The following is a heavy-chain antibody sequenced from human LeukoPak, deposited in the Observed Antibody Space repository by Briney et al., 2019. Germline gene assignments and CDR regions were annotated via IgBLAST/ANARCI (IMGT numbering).Heavy chain of an antibody. V-gene: IGHV4-59*12. CDR2: IYYSGST. D-gene: IGHD4-17*01. J-gene: IGHJ4*02. Sequence: PSETLSLTCTVSGGSISSYYWSWIRQPPGKGLEWIGYIYYSGSTNYNPSLKSRVTMSVDTSKNQFSPKLSSVTAADTAVYYCARSITVTPFDYWGQGTLVTVSS. CDR3: ARSITVTPFDY. CDR1: GGSISSYY.